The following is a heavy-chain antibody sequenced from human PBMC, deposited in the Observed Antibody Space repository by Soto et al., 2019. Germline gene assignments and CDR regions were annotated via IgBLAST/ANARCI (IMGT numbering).Heavy chain of an antibody. CDR3: ARGRTVTCYAAGSSDYFYYFYY. CDR1: GDSISTFY. D-gene: IGHD6-19*01. CDR2: VYYTGST. V-gene: IGHV4-59*01. Sequence: SETLSLTCTVSGDSISTFYWGWMRQSPGKELEWIGHVYYTGSTNYNPSLKSRVTISVDRSKNQFSLKLTSANAADTAVYYCARGRTVTCYAAGSSDYFYYFYYWGQGTQVTASS. J-gene: IGHJ4*02.